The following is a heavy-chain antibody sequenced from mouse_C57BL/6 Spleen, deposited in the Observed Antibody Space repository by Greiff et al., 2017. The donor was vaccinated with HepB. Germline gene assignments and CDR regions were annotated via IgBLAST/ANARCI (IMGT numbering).Heavy chain of an antibody. J-gene: IGHJ2*01. D-gene: IGHD2-5*01. CDR2: INPSSGYT. V-gene: IGHV1-4*01. CDR3: ARSGGYSKEFDY. Sequence: QVQLQQSGAELARPGASVKMSCKASGYTFTSYTMHWVKQRPGQGLEWIGYINPSSGYTKYNQKFKDKATLTADKSSSTAYLQLSSLTSEDAAVYYCARSGGYSKEFDYWGQGTTLTVSS. CDR1: GYTFTSYT.